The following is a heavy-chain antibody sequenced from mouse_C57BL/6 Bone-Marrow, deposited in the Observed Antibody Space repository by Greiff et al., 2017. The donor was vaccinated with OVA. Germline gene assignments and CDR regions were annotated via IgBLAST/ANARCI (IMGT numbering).Heavy chain of an antibody. CDR2: IYIGNGYT. CDR3: APHYYGSSSYFDY. CDR1: GYTFTSYG. Sequence: SGAELVRPGSSVKMSCKTSGYTFTSYGINWVKQRPGQGLEWIGYIYIGNGYTEYNEKFKGKATLTSDTSSSTAYMQLSSLTSEDSAIYFCAPHYYGSSSYFDYWGQGTTLTVSS. J-gene: IGHJ2*01. V-gene: IGHV1-58*01. D-gene: IGHD1-1*01.